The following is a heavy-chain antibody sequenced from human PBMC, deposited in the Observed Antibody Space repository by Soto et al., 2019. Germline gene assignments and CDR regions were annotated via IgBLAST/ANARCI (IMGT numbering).Heavy chain of an antibody. Sequence: PSETLSLTCTVSGGSISSYYWSWIRQPPGKGLEWIGYIYYSGSTNYNPSLKSRVTISVDTSKNQFSLKLSSVTAADTAVYYCARRTPSSVFDIWGQGAMVTVSS. CDR2: IYYSGST. J-gene: IGHJ3*02. CDR1: GGSISSYY. V-gene: IGHV4-59*08. D-gene: IGHD6-6*01. CDR3: ARRTPSSVFDI.